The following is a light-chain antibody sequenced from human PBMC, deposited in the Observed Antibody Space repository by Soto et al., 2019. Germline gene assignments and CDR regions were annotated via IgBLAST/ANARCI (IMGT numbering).Light chain of an antibody. CDR2: EVT. CDR3: SSYTGGNPSYV. Sequence: QSVLTKPPSTSGSPGQSVTISCTGTSSDVGGYDYVSWYQQHPGKAPKIMIYEVTIRPSGVSDRFSGSKSGNTDSLTVSRLQAKDEADYYCSSYTGGNPSYVFGTWTKVTVL. V-gene: IGLV2-8*01. J-gene: IGLJ1*01. CDR1: SSDVGGYDY.